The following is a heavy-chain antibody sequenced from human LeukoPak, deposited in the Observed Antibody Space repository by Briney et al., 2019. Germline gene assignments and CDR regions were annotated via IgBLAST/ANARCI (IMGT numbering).Heavy chain of an antibody. J-gene: IGHJ4*02. CDR1: GGSIISGSSY. D-gene: IGHD4-23*01. CDR2: INHSGRT. CDR3: ARDPTTVVTLPYYFDF. V-gene: IGHV4-39*07. Sequence: SETLSLTCTVSGGSIISGSSYWAWIRQSPEKGLEWIGEINHSGRTNYNPSLKSRVTISVDTSKSQFFLKLTSVTAADTAVYYCARDPTTVVTLPYYFDFWGQGTLVTVSA.